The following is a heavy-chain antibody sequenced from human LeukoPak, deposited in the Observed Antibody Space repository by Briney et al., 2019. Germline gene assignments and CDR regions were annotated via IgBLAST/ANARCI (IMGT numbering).Heavy chain of an antibody. Sequence: QSGGSLRLSCAASGFTFSSYSMNWVRQAPGKGLEWVSYISSSGSTIYYADSVKGRFTISRDNAKNSLYLQMNSLRAEDTAVYYCARGYSSPYYSYAMDVWGQGTTVTVSS. J-gene: IGHJ6*02. V-gene: IGHV3-48*04. CDR3: ARGYSSPYYSYAMDV. CDR2: ISSSGSTI. CDR1: GFTFSSYS. D-gene: IGHD6-13*01.